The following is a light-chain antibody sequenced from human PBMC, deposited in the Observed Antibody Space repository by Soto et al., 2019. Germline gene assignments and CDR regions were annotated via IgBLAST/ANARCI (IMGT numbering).Light chain of an antibody. CDR2: EDN. Sequence: NFMLTQPHSVSESPGKTVTISCTRSSGSIASNYVQWYQQRPGSAPTTVIYEDNQRPSGVPDRFSGSIDSSSNSASLTISGLKTEDEADYYCQSFFDTNPDWVFGGGTKLTVL. J-gene: IGLJ3*02. V-gene: IGLV6-57*03. CDR1: SGSIASNY. CDR3: QSFFDTNPDWV.